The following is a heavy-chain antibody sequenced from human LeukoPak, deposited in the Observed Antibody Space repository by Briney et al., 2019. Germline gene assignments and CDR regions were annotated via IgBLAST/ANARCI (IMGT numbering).Heavy chain of an antibody. D-gene: IGHD6-13*01. J-gene: IGHJ4*02. V-gene: IGHV1-18*01. CDR1: GYTFSSYG. CDR2: ISAYNGNT. Sequence: GASVKVSCKASGYTFSSYGISWVRQAPGQGLEWMGWISAYNGNTNYAQKLQGRVTMTTDTSTSTAHMELRSLRSDDTAVYYCARSGIAAAGTYYDKTPFDYWGQGTLVTVSS. CDR3: ARSGIAAAGTYYDKTPFDY.